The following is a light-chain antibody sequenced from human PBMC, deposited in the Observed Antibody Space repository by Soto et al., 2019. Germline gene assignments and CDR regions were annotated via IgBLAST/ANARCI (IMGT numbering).Light chain of an antibody. Sequence: ELVMTQSPATLSLSPGERATLSCRASQSVSSNLAWYQQKPGQAPRLLIYGASTRATGIPARFSGSGSGTEFTLTISSLQSEDFAVYYCQQYNNWPPRRTFGQGTKVDIK. CDR1: QSVSSN. V-gene: IGKV3-15*01. J-gene: IGKJ1*01. CDR3: QQYNNWPPRRT. CDR2: GAS.